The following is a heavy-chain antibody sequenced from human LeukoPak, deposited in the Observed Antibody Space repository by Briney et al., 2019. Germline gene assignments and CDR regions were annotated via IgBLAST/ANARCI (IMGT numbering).Heavy chain of an antibody. Sequence: QPGGSLRLSCAASGFTFSNYGMNWVRQAPGKGLEWVSSISGSRSTTVFYADSVKGRFTISRDNSKNTLYLQMNSLRAEDTAVYYCSKGVGATPGTFDYWGQGTLVTVSS. CDR1: GFTFSNYG. D-gene: IGHD1-26*01. V-gene: IGHV3-48*01. CDR2: ISGSRSTTV. CDR3: SKGVGATPGTFDY. J-gene: IGHJ4*02.